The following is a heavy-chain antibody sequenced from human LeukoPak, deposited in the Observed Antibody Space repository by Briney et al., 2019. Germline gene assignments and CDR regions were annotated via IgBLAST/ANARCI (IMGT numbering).Heavy chain of an antibody. CDR1: GFTFSSYA. V-gene: IGHV3-30-3*01. J-gene: IGHJ4*02. D-gene: IGHD1-26*01. CDR3: ARSEGATTFDY. Sequence: GGSLRLSCAASGFTFSSYAMRWVRQAPGKGLEWVAVISYDGSNKYYAASVKGRFTISRDNSKNTLYLQMNSLRAEDTAVYYCARSEGATTFDYWGQGTLVTVSS. CDR2: ISYDGSNK.